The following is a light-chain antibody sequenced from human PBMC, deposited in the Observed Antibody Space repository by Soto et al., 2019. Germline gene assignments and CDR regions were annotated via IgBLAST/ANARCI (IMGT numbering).Light chain of an antibody. J-gene: IGKJ1*01. Sequence: EIVLTQSPGTLSLSPGERATLSCRASQSVNSRYLAWYQQKPGQAPRLLIYGTSSRATGIPDRFSGSGSGTHFPLTISSLESADFALYYCQQYGGSLSTFGQATKVEIK. CDR3: QQYGGSLST. CDR1: QSVNSRY. V-gene: IGKV3-20*01. CDR2: GTS.